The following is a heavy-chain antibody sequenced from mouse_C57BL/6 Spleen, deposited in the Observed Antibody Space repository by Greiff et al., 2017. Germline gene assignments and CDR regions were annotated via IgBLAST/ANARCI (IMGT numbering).Heavy chain of an antibody. CDR3: ARTEGSSDGGFAY. CDR2: IDPSDSYT. V-gene: IGHV1-69*01. J-gene: IGHJ3*01. D-gene: IGHD1-1*01. CDR1: GYTFTSYW. Sequence: QVQLQQPGAELVMPGASVKLSCKASGYTFTSYWMHWVKQRPGQGLEWIGEIDPSDSYTNYNQKFKGKSTLTVDKSSSTAYMQLSSLTSEDSAVYYCARTEGSSDGGFAYWGQGTLVTGSA.